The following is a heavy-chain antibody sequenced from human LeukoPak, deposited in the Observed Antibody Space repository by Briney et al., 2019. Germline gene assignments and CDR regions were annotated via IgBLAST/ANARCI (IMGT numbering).Heavy chain of an antibody. CDR2: ISGSGGST. CDR3: AKESSSGYFN. J-gene: IGHJ4*02. V-gene: IGHV3-23*01. Sequence: GGSLRLSCAASGFTFSSYVMNWVRQAPGKGLEWVSTISGSGGSTYYADSVKGRVTIYRDNSKNTLYLEMNSLRAEDTAIYYCAKESSSGYFNWGQGTLVSVSS. CDR1: GFTFSSYV. D-gene: IGHD3-22*01.